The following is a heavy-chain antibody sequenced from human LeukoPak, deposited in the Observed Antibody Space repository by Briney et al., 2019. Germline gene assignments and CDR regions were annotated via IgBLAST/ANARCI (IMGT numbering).Heavy chain of an antibody. V-gene: IGHV3-21*01. Sequence: MSGGSLRLSCAASGFTFSSYSMNWVRQAPGKGLEWVSSISSSSSYIYYADSVKGRFTISRDNAKNSLYLQMNSLRAEDTAVYYCARGLRGILGDYWGQGTLVTVSS. J-gene: IGHJ4*02. CDR1: GFTFSSYS. D-gene: IGHD4-17*01. CDR3: ARGLRGILGDY. CDR2: ISSSSSYI.